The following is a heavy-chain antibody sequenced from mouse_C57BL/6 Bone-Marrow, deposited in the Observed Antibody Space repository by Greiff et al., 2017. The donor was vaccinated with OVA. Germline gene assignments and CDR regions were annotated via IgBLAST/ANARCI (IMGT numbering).Heavy chain of an antibody. CDR1: GFSFNTYA. Sequence: DVKLVESGGGLVQPKGSLKLSCAASGFSFNTYAMNWVRQAPGKGLEWVARIRSKSNNYATYYADSVKDRFTISRDDSESMLYLQMNNLKTEDTAMYYCVRGGWHYWYFDVWGTGTTVTVSS. J-gene: IGHJ1*03. CDR3: VRGGWHYWYFDV. CDR2: IRSKSNNYAT. D-gene: IGHD1-2*01. V-gene: IGHV10-1*01.